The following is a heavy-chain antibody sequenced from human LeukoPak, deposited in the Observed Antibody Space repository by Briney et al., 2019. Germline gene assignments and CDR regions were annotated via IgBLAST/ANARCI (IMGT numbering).Heavy chain of an antibody. Sequence: ASVKVSCTASGGTFSSYDISWVRQAPGQGLEWMGWISAYNGNTNYAQKLQGRVTMTTDTSTSTAYMELRSLRSDDTAVYYCARDSRDGYIFAYWGQGTLVTVSS. CDR3: ARDSRDGYIFAY. CDR1: GGTFSSYD. J-gene: IGHJ4*02. D-gene: IGHD5-24*01. V-gene: IGHV1-18*01. CDR2: ISAYNGNT.